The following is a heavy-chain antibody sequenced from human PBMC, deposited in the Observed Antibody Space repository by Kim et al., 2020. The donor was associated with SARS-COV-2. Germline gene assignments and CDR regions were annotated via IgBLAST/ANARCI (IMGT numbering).Heavy chain of an antibody. CDR2: IYYSGST. CDR1: GGSISSYY. CDR3: AAQAPKFCGGDCYSFDY. J-gene: IGHJ4*02. D-gene: IGHD2-21*02. V-gene: IGHV4-59*01. Sequence: SETLSLTCTVSGGSISSYYWSWIRQPPGKGLEWIGYIYYSGSTNYNPSLKSRVTISVDTSKNQFSLKLSSVTAADTAVYYCAAQAPKFCGGDCYSFDYWGQGTLVTVSS.